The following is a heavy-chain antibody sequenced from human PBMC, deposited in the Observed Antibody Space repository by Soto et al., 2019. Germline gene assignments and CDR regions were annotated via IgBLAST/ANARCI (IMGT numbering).Heavy chain of an antibody. D-gene: IGHD5-18*01. CDR1: GGTFSPYA. Sequence: GASVKVSCKASGGTFSPYAISWVGQAPGQGLEWMGGIIPMFDTANYAQKFQGRVTITADESTSTAYMELSSLRSEDTAMYYCAIHSYGSYYYYGMDVWGQGTTVTVSS. V-gene: IGHV1-69*13. CDR2: IIPMFDTA. J-gene: IGHJ6*01. CDR3: AIHSYGSYYYYGMDV.